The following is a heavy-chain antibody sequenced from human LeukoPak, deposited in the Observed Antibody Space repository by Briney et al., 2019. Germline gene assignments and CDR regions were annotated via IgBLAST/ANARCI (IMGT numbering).Heavy chain of an antibody. D-gene: IGHD3-10*01. CDR2: ISAYNGNT. CDR3: ARARYYGSGGDY. CDR1: GYTLTRYG. V-gene: IGHV1-18*01. Sequence: ASLKVSCKASGYTLTRYGISWVRQTPGQGLDWMGWISAYNGNTNYPHTLQRRLTMTTETSTNTAYLELRSLRSDDTAVYYCARARYYGSGGDYWGEGTLVTVSS. J-gene: IGHJ4*02.